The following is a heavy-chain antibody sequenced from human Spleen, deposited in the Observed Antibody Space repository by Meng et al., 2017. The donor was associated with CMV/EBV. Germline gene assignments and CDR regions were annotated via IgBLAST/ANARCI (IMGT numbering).Heavy chain of an antibody. V-gene: IGHV1-69*05. D-gene: IGHD5-12*01. CDR1: GDTFSNNA. Sequence: SGDTFSNNASSWVRQAPGQRPEWMGGIIPDVGTPDYAENFQGRVTMTTDESTSTAYMEMSSLRSDDTAVYYCATGGYDGSYYYGLEVWGQGTTVTVSS. CDR3: ATGGYDGSYYYGLEV. CDR2: IIPDVGTP. J-gene: IGHJ6*02.